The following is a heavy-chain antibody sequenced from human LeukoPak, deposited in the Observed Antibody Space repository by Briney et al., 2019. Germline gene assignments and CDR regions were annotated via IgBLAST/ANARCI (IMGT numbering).Heavy chain of an antibody. Sequence: PGGSLRLSCAASRFIFSNYAMHWGRQAPGKRLDWVAVISYHGRDQFYADSVKGRFTISRDSSKDTLYLQMNSLRTEDTAVYYCVRQDCSGGSCYLDYWGQGTFVTVSS. V-gene: IGHV3-30*04. CDR3: VRQDCSGGSCYLDY. J-gene: IGHJ4*02. D-gene: IGHD2-15*01. CDR1: RFIFSNYA. CDR2: ISYHGRDQ.